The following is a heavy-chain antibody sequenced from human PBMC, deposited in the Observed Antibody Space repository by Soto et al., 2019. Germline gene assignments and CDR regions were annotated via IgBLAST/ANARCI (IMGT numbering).Heavy chain of an antibody. D-gene: IGHD6-13*01. CDR3: ARDPLPDIAAAQLCYFDY. V-gene: IGHV3-30-3*01. J-gene: IGHJ4*02. CDR1: GFTFSSYV. Sequence: PGGSLRLSCAASGFTFSSYVMQWVRQAPGKGLEWVAVISYDGSNKYYADSVKGRFTISRDNSKNTLYLQMNSLRAEDTAVYYCARDPLPDIAAAQLCYFDYWGQGTLVTVSS. CDR2: ISYDGSNK.